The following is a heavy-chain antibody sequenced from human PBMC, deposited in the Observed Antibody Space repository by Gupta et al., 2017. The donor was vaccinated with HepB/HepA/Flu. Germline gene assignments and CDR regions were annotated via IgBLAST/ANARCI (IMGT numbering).Heavy chain of an antibody. J-gene: IGHJ4*02. CDR2: INHSGST. V-gene: IGHV4-34*01. Sequence: QVQLQQWGAGLLKPSETLSLTCAVYGGSFSGYYWSWIRQPPGKGLEWIGEINHSGSTNYNPSRKSRVTISVDTSKNKVALKLSSVTAAETAVYYCARGRRSSSWLILFDYGGQGTLVTVSS. CDR3: ARGRRSSSWLILFDY. CDR1: GGSFSGYY. D-gene: IGHD6-13*01.